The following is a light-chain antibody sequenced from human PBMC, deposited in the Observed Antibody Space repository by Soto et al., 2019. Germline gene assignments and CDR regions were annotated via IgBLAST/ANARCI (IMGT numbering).Light chain of an antibody. CDR1: QSISISY. CDR2: STS. CDR3: QQYGGSSWT. J-gene: IGKJ1*01. V-gene: IGKV3-20*01. Sequence: EIVLTQSPDTLSLSPGERATLSCRASQSISISYLAWYQQQPGQAPRLLIYSTSTRATGIPDRFSGSGSGTDFTLTISKLEPRDFAVYFCQQYGGSSWTFGQGTKVEIK.